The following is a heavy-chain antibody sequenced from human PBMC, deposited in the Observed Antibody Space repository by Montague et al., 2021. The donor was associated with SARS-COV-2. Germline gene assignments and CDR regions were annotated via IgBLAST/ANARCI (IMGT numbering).Heavy chain of an antibody. J-gene: IGHJ6*02. D-gene: IGHD3-10*01. V-gene: IGHV6-1*01. Sequence: CAIFGDSVSRNGGAWNWIRQSPSRGLEWLGRTYYRSKWFYDYAVSLKSRLTIQSDTSKNQFSLQLNSVTPEDTAVYYCVRDIGSAGICYYYGMDVWGQGTTVTVSS. CDR2: TYYRSKWFY. CDR3: VRDIGSAGICYYYGMDV. CDR1: GDSVSRNGGA.